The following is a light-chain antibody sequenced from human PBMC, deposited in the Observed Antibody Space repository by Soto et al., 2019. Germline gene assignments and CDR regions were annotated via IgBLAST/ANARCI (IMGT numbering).Light chain of an antibody. CDR2: KVS. Sequence: DFVMTQSPLSLPVTLGQPSSISCRSNQSLVHSDGIAYFSWFQQRPGRSPRRLIYKVSNRDSGVPARSRGSGSGTDFALKISRVEAEDVGVYYCMQGTHWPITCGQGTRLEIK. J-gene: IGKJ5*01. CDR3: MQGTHWPIT. CDR1: QSLVHSDGIAY. V-gene: IGKV2-30*02.